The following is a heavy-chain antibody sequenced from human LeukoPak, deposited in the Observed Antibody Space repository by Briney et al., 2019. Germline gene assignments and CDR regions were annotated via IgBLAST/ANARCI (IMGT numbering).Heavy chain of an antibody. D-gene: IGHD2-2*01. Sequence: GGSLRLSCAASGFNFRNYVMSWVRQAPGKGLEWVSTISGSTGSGGNTYYADSVKGRFTISRDNSKNTLYLQMNSLRAEDTAVYYCAKPVGANPYCDSTRCYPRDYWGQGTLVTVSS. CDR1: GFNFRNYV. V-gene: IGHV3-23*01. CDR2: ISGSTGSGGNT. CDR3: AKPVGANPYCDSTRCYPRDY. J-gene: IGHJ4*02.